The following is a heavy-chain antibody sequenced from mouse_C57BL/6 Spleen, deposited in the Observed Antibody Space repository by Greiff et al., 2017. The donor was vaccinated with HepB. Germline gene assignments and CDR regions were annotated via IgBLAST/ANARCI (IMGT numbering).Heavy chain of an antibody. Sequence: QVQLQQSGPELVKPGASVKISCKASGYSFTSYYIHWVKQRPGQGLEWIGWIYPGSGNTKYNEKFKGKATLTADTSSSTAYMQLSSLTSEDSAVYYCASYDGYYPAWFAYWGQGTLVTVSA. CDR2: IYPGSGNT. CDR3: ASYDGYYPAWFAY. J-gene: IGHJ3*01. D-gene: IGHD2-3*01. CDR1: GYSFTSYY. V-gene: IGHV1-66*01.